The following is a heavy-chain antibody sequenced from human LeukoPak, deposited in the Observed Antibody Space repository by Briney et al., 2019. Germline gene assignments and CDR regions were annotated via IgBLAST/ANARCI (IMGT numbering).Heavy chain of an antibody. Sequence: GASVKVSCKASGYTFTSYYMHWVRQAPGQGLEWMGIINPSGGSTSYAQKLQGRVTMTRDTSTSTVYMELSSLRSEDTAVYYCARAYGGIVAFYIWGQGTMVTVSS. CDR1: GYTFTSYY. V-gene: IGHV1-46*01. CDR3: ARAYGGIVAFYI. CDR2: INPSGGST. J-gene: IGHJ3*02. D-gene: IGHD4-23*01.